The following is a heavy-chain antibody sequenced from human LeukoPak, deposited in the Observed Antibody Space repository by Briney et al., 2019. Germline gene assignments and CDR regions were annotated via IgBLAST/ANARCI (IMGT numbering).Heavy chain of an antibody. J-gene: IGHJ4*02. CDR2: IADGGETT. V-gene: IGHV3-23*01. Sequence: GGSLRLSCAISGFTFNNYGMSWVRQAPGMGLEWVSAIADGGETTYYADSVKGRLTISRDYSKNTLYLQMNSVRAEDTAVYYCARKAARTSGYDYWGQGILVTVSS. D-gene: IGHD3-22*01. CDR1: GFTFNNYG. CDR3: ARKAARTSGYDY.